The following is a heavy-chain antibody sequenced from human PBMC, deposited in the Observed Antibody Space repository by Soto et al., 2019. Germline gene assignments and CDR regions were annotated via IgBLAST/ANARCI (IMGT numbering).Heavy chain of an antibody. J-gene: IGHJ4*02. CDR2: IYYSGNT. Sequence: SETLSLTCTVSGVSIRSYYWSWIRQPPGKGLEWIGYIYYSGNTNYNPSLQSRVTISVDTSKNQFSLNVNSVTAADTAVYYCARQRQQPVRAKQTHLEHWAQGALVTVSS. V-gene: IGHV4-59*01. CDR3: ARQRQQPVRAKQTHLEH. D-gene: IGHD6-13*01. CDR1: GVSIRSYY.